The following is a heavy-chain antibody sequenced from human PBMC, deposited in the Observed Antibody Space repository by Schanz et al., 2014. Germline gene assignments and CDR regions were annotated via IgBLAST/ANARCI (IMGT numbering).Heavy chain of an antibody. D-gene: IGHD3-10*01. Sequence: EVQLVESGGGLVQPGGSLRLSCAASGFSIRNHDMHWVRQATGAGLEWVSAIGTAGDTFYLDSVKGRFTISRENAKNSWKLQMNSLRDGKRAVSYGARDFDDRRDDGSGYCLGDWVDVWGQGTTVTVSS. J-gene: IGHJ6*02. CDR1: GFSIRNHD. V-gene: IGHV3-13*04. CDR3: ARDFDDRRDDGSGYCLGDWVDV. CDR2: IGTAGDT.